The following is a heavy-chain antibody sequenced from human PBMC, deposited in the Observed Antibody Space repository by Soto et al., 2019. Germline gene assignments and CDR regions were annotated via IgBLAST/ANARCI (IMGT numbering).Heavy chain of an antibody. J-gene: IGHJ5*02. V-gene: IGHV3-23*01. D-gene: IGHD2-21*02. CDR3: AKNGCGGDCYSSVAGNWFDP. CDR2: ISGSGGST. Sequence: GGSLRLSCVASGFTFSGNVMSWVRQAPGKGLEWISIISGSGGSTYYADSVKGRFTISRDNSNNTLYLQMHSLTAADTAVYYCAKNGCGGDCYSSVAGNWFDPWGQGTLVTVS. CDR1: GFTFSGNV.